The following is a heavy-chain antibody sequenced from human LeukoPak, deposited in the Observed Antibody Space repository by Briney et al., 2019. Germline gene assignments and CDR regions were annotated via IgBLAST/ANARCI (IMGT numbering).Heavy chain of an antibody. J-gene: IGHJ4*02. V-gene: IGHV3-23*01. D-gene: IGHD5-24*01. CDR2: FSGSGGDT. CDR1: GFTFSSYA. CDR3: AKSGYNRFDY. Sequence: AGGSLRLSCAASGFTFSSYAMSWVRQAPGKGLERVSAFSGSGGDTYYADSVKGRFTISRDNSKNTLYLQMNSLRAEDTAVYYCAKSGYNRFDYWGQGTLVTVSS.